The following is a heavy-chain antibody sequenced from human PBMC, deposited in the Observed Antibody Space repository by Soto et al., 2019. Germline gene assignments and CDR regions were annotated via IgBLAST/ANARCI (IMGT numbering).Heavy chain of an antibody. D-gene: IGHD1-1*01. CDR1: GYTFTSYG. J-gene: IGHJ5*02. V-gene: IGHV1-18*01. CDR3: ARELTGTGMYNWFDP. CDR2: ISAYNGNT. Sequence: QVQLVQSGAEVKKPGASVKVSCKASGYTFTSYGISWVRQAPGQGLVWMGWISAYNGNTNYAQKLQGRVTMTTDTSTSTAYMELRSLRSDDTAVYYCARELTGTGMYNWFDPWGQGTLVTVSS.